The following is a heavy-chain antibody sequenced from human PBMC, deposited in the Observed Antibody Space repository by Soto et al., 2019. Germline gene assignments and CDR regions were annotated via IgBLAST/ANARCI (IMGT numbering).Heavy chain of an antibody. V-gene: IGHV1-18*01. D-gene: IGHD3-16*02. CDR3: ARAGMITFGGVIVGGWFDP. J-gene: IGHJ5*02. Sequence: QVQLVQSGAEVKKPGASVKVSCKASGYTFTSYGISWERQAPGQGLEWMGWISAYNGNTNYAQKLQGRVTMTTDTSTSTAYMELRSLRSDDTAVYYCARAGMITFGGVIVGGWFDPWGQGTLVTVSS. CDR1: GYTFTSYG. CDR2: ISAYNGNT.